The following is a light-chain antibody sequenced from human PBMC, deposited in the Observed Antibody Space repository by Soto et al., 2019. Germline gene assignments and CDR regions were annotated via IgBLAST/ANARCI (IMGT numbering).Light chain of an antibody. CDR3: CSYAGSYSLV. V-gene: IGLV2-11*01. CDR2: DVS. J-gene: IGLJ3*02. CDR1: SSDVGGYNY. Sequence: QAVVTQPRSVSGSPGQSVTISCTGTSSDVGGYNYVSWYQHHPGKAPKLMICDVSRRPSGVPDRFSGSKSGNTASLTISGLQAEDEADYYCCSYAGSYSLVFGGGTKVTVL.